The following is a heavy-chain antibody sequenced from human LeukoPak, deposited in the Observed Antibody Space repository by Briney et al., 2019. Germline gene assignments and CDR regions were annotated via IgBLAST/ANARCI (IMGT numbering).Heavy chain of an antibody. Sequence: GGSLRLSCAASGFTFSSYGMRWVRQDPGKGLEWVAVVWYDGSNKYYADSVKGRFTISRDNSKNTLYLRMNSLRAEDTAVYYCARDPTVTLPPKVYYFDYWGQGTLVTVSS. J-gene: IGHJ4*02. CDR3: ARDPTVTLPPKVYYFDY. D-gene: IGHD4-17*01. CDR1: GFTFSSYG. CDR2: VWYDGSNK. V-gene: IGHV3-33*01.